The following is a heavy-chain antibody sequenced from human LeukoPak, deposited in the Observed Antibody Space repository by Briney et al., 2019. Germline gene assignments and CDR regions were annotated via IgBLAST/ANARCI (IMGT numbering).Heavy chain of an antibody. CDR3: ARDPIVVVTAIFDY. J-gene: IGHJ4*02. D-gene: IGHD2-21*02. V-gene: IGHV1-46*01. Sequence: ASVNVSCKTSGYTFTSYYIHWVRQAPGQGLEWMGIINPSGGSTSYAQKFQGRVTMTRDTSTSTVYMELSSLRSEDTAVYYCARDPIVVVTAIFDYWGQGTLVTVSS. CDR1: GYTFTSYY. CDR2: INPSGGST.